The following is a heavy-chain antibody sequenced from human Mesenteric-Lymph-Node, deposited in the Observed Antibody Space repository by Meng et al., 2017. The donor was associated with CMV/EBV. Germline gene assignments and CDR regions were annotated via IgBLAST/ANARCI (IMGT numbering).Heavy chain of an antibody. J-gene: IGHJ4*02. V-gene: IGHV4-34*01. CDR3: ARAGCSSTSCYAGDY. CDR2: INHSGST. D-gene: IGHD2-2*01. Sequence: VYGGSFSGYDWSWIRQPPGKGLEWIGEINHSGSTNYNPSLKSRVTISVDTSKNQFSLKLSSVTAADTAVYYCARAGCSSTSCYAGDYWGQGTLVTVSS. CDR1: GGSFSGYD.